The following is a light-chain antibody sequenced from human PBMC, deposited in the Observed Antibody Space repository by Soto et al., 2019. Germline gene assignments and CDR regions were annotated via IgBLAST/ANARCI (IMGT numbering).Light chain of an antibody. CDR3: QQYNNWPRT. J-gene: IGKJ3*01. CDR2: GAS. V-gene: IGKV3-15*01. Sequence: VMTQAPATLSVSPGERATLSCRASQTINNNVAWYQLKDGQVPRLVIYGASTRATDIPARFSGSGSGTEFTLTIRSLQSEDFAVYYCQQYNNWPRTFGPGTKVDIK. CDR1: QTINNN.